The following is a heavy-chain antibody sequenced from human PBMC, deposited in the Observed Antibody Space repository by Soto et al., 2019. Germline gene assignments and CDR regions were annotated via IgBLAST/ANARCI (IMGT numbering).Heavy chain of an antibody. CDR2: IIPILGIP. CDR1: GGTFSSYT. Sequence: QVQLVQSGAEVKKPGSSVKVSCKASGGTFSSYTISWVRQAPGQGLEWMGRIIPILGIPNYAQKFQGRVTITADKSTSTAYMELSSLSSEDTAVYYCARERDQGTLFGPRDYNFYMDVWGKGTTVTVSS. V-gene: IGHV1-69*02. D-gene: IGHD3-10*01. CDR3: ARERDQGTLFGPRDYNFYMDV. J-gene: IGHJ6*03.